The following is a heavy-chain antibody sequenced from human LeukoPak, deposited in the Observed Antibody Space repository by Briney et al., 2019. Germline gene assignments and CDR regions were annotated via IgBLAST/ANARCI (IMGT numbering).Heavy chain of an antibody. CDR3: ARDGSSSWYQNYYYMDV. J-gene: IGHJ6*03. Sequence: ASVKVSCKASGYTFTSYGISWVRLDPAPGLEWMGLISAYNGNTNYAQKLQGRVTMTTDTSTSTAYMELRSLRSDDTAVYYCARDGSSSWYQNYYYMDVWGKGTTVTVSS. CDR1: GYTFTSYG. V-gene: IGHV1-18*01. CDR2: ISAYNGNT. D-gene: IGHD6-13*01.